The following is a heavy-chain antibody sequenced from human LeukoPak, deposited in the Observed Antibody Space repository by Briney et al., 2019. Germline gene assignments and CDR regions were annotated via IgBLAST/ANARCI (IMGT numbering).Heavy chain of an antibody. CDR2: TRGYNGNT. D-gene: IGHD3-22*01. V-gene: IGHV1-18*01. CDR1: GYTFTSYG. CDR3: ARDSQIIYYDDSSGYRIFDY. Sequence: ASLKVSCKASGYTFTSYGVSWVRHAPGQGLGWMGWTRGYNGNTNYAQKLQGRVTMTTDTSTSTAYMELRSLRSDDTAVYCCARDSQIIYYDDSSGYRIFDYWGQGTLVTVSS. J-gene: IGHJ4*02.